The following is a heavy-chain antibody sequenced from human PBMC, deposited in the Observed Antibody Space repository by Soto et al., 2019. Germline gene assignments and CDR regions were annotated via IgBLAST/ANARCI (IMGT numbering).Heavy chain of an antibody. CDR1: GGTFSSYA. Sequence: ASVKVSCKASGGTFSSYAISWVRQAPGQGLEWMGGIIPIFGTANYAQKFQGRVTITADKSTSTAYMELSSLRSEDTAVYYCARVEEAVAGKAVRSFDIWGQGTMVTVSS. V-gene: IGHV1-69*06. D-gene: IGHD6-19*01. CDR2: IIPIFGTA. J-gene: IGHJ3*02. CDR3: ARVEEAVAGKAVRSFDI.